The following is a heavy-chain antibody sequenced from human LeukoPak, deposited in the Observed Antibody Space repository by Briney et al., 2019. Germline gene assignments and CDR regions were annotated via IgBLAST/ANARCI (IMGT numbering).Heavy chain of an antibody. CDR2: MNPNSGNT. CDR3: ARAQRGIAAHRNYYYYYMDV. J-gene: IGHJ6*03. CDR1: GYTFTSYD. Sequence: ASVKVSCKASGYTFTSYDINWVRQATRQGLEWMGWMNPNSGNTGYAQKFQGRVTMTRNTSISTAYMELSSLRSEDTAVYYCARAQRGIAAHRNYYYYYMDVWGKGTTVTVSS. V-gene: IGHV1-8*01. D-gene: IGHD6-13*01.